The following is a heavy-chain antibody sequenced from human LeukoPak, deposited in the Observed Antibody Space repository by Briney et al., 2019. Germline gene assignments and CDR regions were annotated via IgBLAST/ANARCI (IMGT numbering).Heavy chain of an antibody. CDR2: ISGSSSTI. J-gene: IGHJ3*01. Sequence: GGSLRLSCAASGFSFTTSNMNWVRQAPGKGLEWVSYISGSSSTIYYGESVKGRFTISRDNAKNSLYLQMNSLRVDDTAVYYCTREVSGWRGGAFDLWGQGTMVTVSS. CDR1: GFSFTTSN. V-gene: IGHV3-48*04. D-gene: IGHD6-19*01. CDR3: TREVSGWRGGAFDL.